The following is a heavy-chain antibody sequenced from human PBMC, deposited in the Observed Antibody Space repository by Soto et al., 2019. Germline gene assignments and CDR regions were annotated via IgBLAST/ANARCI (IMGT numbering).Heavy chain of an antibody. V-gene: IGHV5-51*01. CDR3: AREKLDVPVGYYYYGMDV. CDR1: GYSFTSYW. D-gene: IGHD6-6*01. Sequence: GESLKISCKGSGYSFTSYWIGWVRQMPGKGLEWMGIIYPGDSDNRYSPSFQGQVTISADKSISTAYLQWSSLKASDTAMYYCAREKLDVPVGYYYYGMDVWGQGTTVTVSS. CDR2: IYPGDSDN. J-gene: IGHJ6*02.